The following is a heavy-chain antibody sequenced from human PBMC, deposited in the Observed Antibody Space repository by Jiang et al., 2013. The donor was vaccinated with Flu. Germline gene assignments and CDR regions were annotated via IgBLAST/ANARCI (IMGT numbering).Heavy chain of an antibody. CDR1: GYSFTSYW. CDR3: ARRRWLVNRSPLYYFDY. V-gene: IGHV5-10-1*01. D-gene: IGHD6-19*01. Sequence: GAEVKKPGESLRISCRGSGYSFTSYWISWVRQMPGKGLEWMGRIDPSDSYTNYSPSFQGHVTISADKSISTAYLQWSSLKASDTAMYYCARRRWLVNRSPLYYFDYWGQGTLVTVSS. CDR2: IDPSDSYT. J-gene: IGHJ4*02.